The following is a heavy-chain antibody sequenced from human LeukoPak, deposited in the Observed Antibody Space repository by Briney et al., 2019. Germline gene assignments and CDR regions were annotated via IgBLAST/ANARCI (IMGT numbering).Heavy chain of an antibody. V-gene: IGHV4-39*07. Sequence: SETLSLTCTVSGGSISSSSYYWGWIRQPPGKGLEWIGSIYYSGSTYYNPSLKSRVTISVDRSKNQFSLKLSSVTAADTAVYYCAREYYPAREDYCSSATCPFDYWGQGTLVTVSS. J-gene: IGHJ4*02. CDR2: IYYSGST. CDR3: AREYYPAREDYCSSATCPFDY. D-gene: IGHD2-2*01. CDR1: GGSISSSSYY.